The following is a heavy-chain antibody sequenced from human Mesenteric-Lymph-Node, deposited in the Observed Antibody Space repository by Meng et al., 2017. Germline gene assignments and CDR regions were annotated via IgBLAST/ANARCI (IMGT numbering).Heavy chain of an antibody. CDR1: GGSVSSGSYY. D-gene: IGHD1-26*01. Sequence: VQVEGSGPGLLMPSATLSLPCTVSGGSVSSGSYYWSWIRQPPGKGLEWIGYIYYSGSTNYNPSLKSRVTISVDTSKNQFSLKLSSVTAADTAVYYCARDSGSYYEGLWGQGTLVTVSS. CDR2: IYYSGST. CDR3: ARDSGSYYEGL. V-gene: IGHV4-61*01. J-gene: IGHJ4*02.